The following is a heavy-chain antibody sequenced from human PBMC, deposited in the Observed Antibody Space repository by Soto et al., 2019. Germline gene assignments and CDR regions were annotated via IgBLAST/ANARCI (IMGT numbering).Heavy chain of an antibody. V-gene: IGHV3-9*01. J-gene: IGHJ4*02. CDR2: ISWNSGNI. CDR1: GFTFDDYA. CDR3: AKGAVTSIFGYFDY. D-gene: IGHD3-3*01. Sequence: DVHLMESGGGLVQPGRSLRLSCTASGFTFDDYAMHWVRQVPGKGLEWVSSISWNSGNIVYADSVKGRFTISRDSANNSLYLQMSSLRTEDTALYYCAKGAVTSIFGYFDYWGQGTLVTVSS.